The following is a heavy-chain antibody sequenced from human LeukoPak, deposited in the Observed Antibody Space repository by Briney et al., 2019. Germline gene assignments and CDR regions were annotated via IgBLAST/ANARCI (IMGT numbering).Heavy chain of an antibody. Sequence: PSETLSLTCTVSGGSISSYYWSWIRQPPGKGLEWIGYIYTSGSTNYNPSLKSRVTISVDTSKNQFSLKLSSVTAADTAVYYCARQLDYYDSSGYYYDYWGQGTLVTVSS. CDR3: ARQLDYYDSSGYYYDY. J-gene: IGHJ4*02. V-gene: IGHV4-4*09. CDR2: IYTSGST. D-gene: IGHD3-22*01. CDR1: GGSISSYY.